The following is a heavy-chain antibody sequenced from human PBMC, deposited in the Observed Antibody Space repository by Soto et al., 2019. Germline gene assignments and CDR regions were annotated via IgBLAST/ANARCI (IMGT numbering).Heavy chain of an antibody. Sequence: GASVKVSCKASGGTFSSYAISWVRQAPGQGLEWMGGIIPIFGTANYAQKFQGRVTITADKSTSTAYMELSSLRSEDTAVYYCARATTVTSLRTPDYFDYWGQGTLVTVSS. CDR2: IIPIFGTA. D-gene: IGHD1-1*01. CDR1: GGTFSSYA. V-gene: IGHV1-69*06. J-gene: IGHJ4*02. CDR3: ARATTVTSLRTPDYFDY.